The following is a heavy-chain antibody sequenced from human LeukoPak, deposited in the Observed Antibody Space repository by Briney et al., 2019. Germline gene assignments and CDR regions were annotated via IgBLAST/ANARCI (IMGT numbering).Heavy chain of an antibody. CDR2: IRYDGSNK. CDR3: AKGTPGIAVAGTGYFQH. J-gene: IGHJ1*01. D-gene: IGHD6-19*01. V-gene: IGHV3-30*02. Sequence: GGSLRLSCAASGFTFSTYGMHWVRQAPGKGLEWVAFIRYDGSNKYYADSVKGRFTISRDNSKNTLYLQMNSLRAEDTAVYYCAKGTPGIAVAGTGYFQHWGQGTLVTVSS. CDR1: GFTFSTYG.